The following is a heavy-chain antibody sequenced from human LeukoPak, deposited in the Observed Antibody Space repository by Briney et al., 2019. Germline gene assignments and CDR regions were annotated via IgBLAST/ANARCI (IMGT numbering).Heavy chain of an antibody. CDR1: GYTFTSYD. V-gene: IGHV1-8*01. CDR2: MNPNNGNT. J-gene: IGHJ4*02. D-gene: IGHD2-15*01. CDR3: VGNPRDSNLDY. Sequence: ASVKVPCKTSGYTFTSYDINWVRQATGQGLEWMGWMNPNNGNTDYAQKFQGRVTMTSNTFIRTAYMELSSLKSEDTAVYYCVGNPRDSNLDYWGQGTPVTVSS.